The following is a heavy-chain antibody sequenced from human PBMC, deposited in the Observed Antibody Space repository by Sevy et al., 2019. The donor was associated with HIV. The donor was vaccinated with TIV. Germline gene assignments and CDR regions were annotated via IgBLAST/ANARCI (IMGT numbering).Heavy chain of an antibody. V-gene: IGHV4-39*01. J-gene: IGHJ4*02. Sequence: SDTLSLTCTVSAGSISSTTYYWGWIRQPPGKGLEWIASIYYSGSTYYNVSLESRVTISVDMSENQFSLRLSSVTAADTAVYYCARHGGIAVATLDYWGQGTLVTVSS. CDR1: AGSISSTTYY. CDR2: IYYSGST. D-gene: IGHD6-19*01. CDR3: ARHGGIAVATLDY.